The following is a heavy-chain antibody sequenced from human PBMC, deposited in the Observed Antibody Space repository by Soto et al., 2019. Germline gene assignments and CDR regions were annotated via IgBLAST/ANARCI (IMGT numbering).Heavy chain of an antibody. D-gene: IGHD1-26*01. CDR3: AATPRY. CDR2: IYYSGST. V-gene: IGHV4-59*01. Sequence: SETLSLTCTVSGGSISSYYWSWIRQPPGKGLEWIGYIYYSGSTNYNPSLKSRVTISVDTSNNQISLKVTSVTAADTAVYYCAATPRYWGQVTLVTVSS. CDR1: GGSISSYY. J-gene: IGHJ4*02.